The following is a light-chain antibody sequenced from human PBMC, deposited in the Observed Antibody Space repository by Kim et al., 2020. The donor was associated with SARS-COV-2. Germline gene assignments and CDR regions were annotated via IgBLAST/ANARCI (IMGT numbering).Light chain of an antibody. J-gene: IGKJ1*01. CDR3: QKYNSAPWT. CDR1: QDIANS. CDR2: AAS. Sequence: ASVGYRVTITCRASQDIANSLAWYQQKPGTVPKVLIYAASTLQSGVPSRFSGSGSGTEFTLTIGSLQTEDVTTYYCQKYNSAPWTFGPVTKVDIK. V-gene: IGKV1-27*01.